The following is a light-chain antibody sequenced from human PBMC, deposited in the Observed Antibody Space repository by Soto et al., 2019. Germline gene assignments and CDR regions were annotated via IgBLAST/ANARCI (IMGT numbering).Light chain of an antibody. J-gene: IGLJ3*02. CDR2: NNN. CDR3: AAWDDSLTGPV. V-gene: IGLV1-47*02. CDR1: NSNVGSNS. Sequence: QTVVTQPPSASGTPGQRVTISCSGGNSNVGSNSVYWYQQLPGTAPKLLIYNNNQRPSGVPDRFSGSKSGASASLAISGLRSEDEADYYCAAWDDSLTGPVFGGGTQLTVL.